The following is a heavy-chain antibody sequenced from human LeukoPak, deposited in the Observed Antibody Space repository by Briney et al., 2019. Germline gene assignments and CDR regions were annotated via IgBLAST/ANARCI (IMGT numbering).Heavy chain of an antibody. J-gene: IGHJ4*02. Sequence: GGSLRLSCAASGFTFSRYSMNWVRQAPGKGLEWVSSISSSRSYIYYADSVKGRFTISRDNSKNTLYLQMNNLRAEDTAVYYCAKAPVTSCRGAYCYPFDSWGQGTLVTVSS. D-gene: IGHD2-21*01. CDR3: AKAPVTSCRGAYCYPFDS. CDR2: ISSSRSYI. CDR1: GFTFSRYS. V-gene: IGHV3-21*04.